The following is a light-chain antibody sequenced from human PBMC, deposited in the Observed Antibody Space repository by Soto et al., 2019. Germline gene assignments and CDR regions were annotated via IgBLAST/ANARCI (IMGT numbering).Light chain of an antibody. Sequence: DIVMTQSPDPLAVSLGERATINCKSSQSVLYSSNSKNYLAWYQHKPGQPPKLLIYWASTRESGVPGRFSGSGSGTDFTLTISSLQAEDVAVYYCQQYYSTPWTFGQGTKVEIK. CDR2: WAS. CDR3: QQYYSTPWT. V-gene: IGKV4-1*01. CDR1: QSVLYSSNSKNY. J-gene: IGKJ1*01.